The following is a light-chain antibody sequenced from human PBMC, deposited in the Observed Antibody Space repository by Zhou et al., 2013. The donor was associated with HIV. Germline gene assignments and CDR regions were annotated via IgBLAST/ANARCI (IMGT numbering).Light chain of an antibody. CDR2: AAS. CDR3: QQTYTTPWT. Sequence: DIQMTQSPSSLSASVGDRVNIPCRASQNINTFLNWYQQKPGEAPKLLIYAASSLKSGVPPRFSGSGSGTDFTLTISSVQLEDFAIYTCQQTYTTPWTFGLGTRVEI. J-gene: IGKJ1*01. CDR1: QNINTF. V-gene: IGKV1-39*01.